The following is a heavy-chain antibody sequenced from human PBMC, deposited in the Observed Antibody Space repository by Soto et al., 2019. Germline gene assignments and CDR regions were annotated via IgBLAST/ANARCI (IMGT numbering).Heavy chain of an antibody. CDR3: AAGCSWARLDN. J-gene: IGHJ4*02. Sequence: QVQLVQSGAEVKKPGASVKVSWQASGLTLNSYAISWVRQAPGQGLEWMGGIITAFGPGIYAQKFQGRVTITADESTQTEYMDLNSLRSDDTAVYYCAAGCSWARLDNWGQGTLVTVSS. V-gene: IGHV1-69*01. CDR1: GLTLNSYA. CDR2: IITAFGPG. D-gene: IGHD6-13*01.